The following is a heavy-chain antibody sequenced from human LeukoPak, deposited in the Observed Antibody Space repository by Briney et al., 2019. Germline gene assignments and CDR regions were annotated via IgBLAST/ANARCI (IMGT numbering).Heavy chain of an antibody. Sequence: PGGSLRLSCAASGFTFSDYYMSWIRQAPGKGLEWVSYISSSGSIIYYADSVKGRFTISRDNAKNTLYLQMNSLRAEDTAVYYCAKEVRAKAAAGTMFDYWGQGTLVTVSS. CDR3: AKEVRAKAAAGTMFDY. V-gene: IGHV3-11*01. CDR2: ISSSGSII. D-gene: IGHD6-13*01. J-gene: IGHJ4*02. CDR1: GFTFSDYY.